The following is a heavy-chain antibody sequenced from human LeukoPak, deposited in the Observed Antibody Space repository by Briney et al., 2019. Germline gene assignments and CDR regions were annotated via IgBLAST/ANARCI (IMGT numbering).Heavy chain of an antibody. J-gene: IGHJ4*02. CDR1: GFTFSSYA. CDR3: AKDPVKDGDYVGYFDY. V-gene: IGHV3-23*01. CDR2: ISGSGGST. D-gene: IGHD4-17*01. Sequence: PGGSLRLSCAASGFTFSSYAMSWVRQAPGKGLEWVSAISGSGGSTYYADSVKGRFTISRDNSKNTLYLQMNSLRAEDTAVYYCAKDPVKDGDYVGYFDYWGQGTLVTVSS.